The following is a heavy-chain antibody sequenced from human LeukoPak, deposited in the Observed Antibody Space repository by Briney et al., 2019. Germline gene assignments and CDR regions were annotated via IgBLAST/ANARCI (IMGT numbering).Heavy chain of an antibody. V-gene: IGHV1-2*02. CDR1: GYTFLGYY. CDR2: INPNSGGT. CDR3: AREHSSSSGKVFDY. D-gene: IGHD6-6*01. J-gene: IGHJ4*02. Sequence: ASVKVSCKASGYTFLGYYMHWVRQAPGQGLEWMGWINPNSGGTNYAQKFQGRVTMTRDTSISTAYMELSRLRSDDTAVYYCAREHSSSSGKVFDYWGQGTLVTVSS.